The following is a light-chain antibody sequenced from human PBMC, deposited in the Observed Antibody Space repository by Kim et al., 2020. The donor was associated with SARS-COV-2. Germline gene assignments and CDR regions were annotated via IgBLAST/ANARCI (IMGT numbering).Light chain of an antibody. CDR1: SGPVSTSSY. CDR3: VLYVGSGSWV. Sequence: QTVVTQEPSFSVSPGGTVTLTCGLSSGPVSTSSYPSWYQQTPGQAPRTLIYSTNTRSSGVPDRFSGSILGNKAALAITGAQADDESDYYCVLYVGSGSWVFGGGTQLTVL. J-gene: IGLJ3*02. CDR2: STN. V-gene: IGLV8-61*01.